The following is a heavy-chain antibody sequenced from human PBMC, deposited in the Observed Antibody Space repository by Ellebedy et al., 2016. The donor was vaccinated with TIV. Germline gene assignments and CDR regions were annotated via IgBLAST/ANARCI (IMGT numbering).Heavy chain of an antibody. CDR3: ARCSIWSGLDY. Sequence: MPSETLSLTCTVSGGSIDTYYWSWIRQPPGKGLEWIGYINFSGSTNYNPSLKSRVTISVDTSKNQFSLKLSSVAAADTAVYYCARCSIWSGLDYWGQGTLVTVSS. V-gene: IGHV4-59*12. CDR1: GGSIDTYY. J-gene: IGHJ4*02. CDR2: INFSGST. D-gene: IGHD3-3*01.